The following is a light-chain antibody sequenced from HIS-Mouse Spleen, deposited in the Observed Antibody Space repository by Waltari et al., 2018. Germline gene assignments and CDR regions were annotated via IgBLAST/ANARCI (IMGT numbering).Light chain of an antibody. CDR3: QSADSSGTGWV. Sequence: SYELTQPPSVSVSPGQTARITCSGDALPKQYAYWYQQKPGQAPVLVIYKDSERPSGIPERFSGSSSGTTVTLTISGVQAEDEADYYCQSADSSGTGWVFGGGTKLT. CDR1: ALPKQY. V-gene: IGLV3-25*03. J-gene: IGLJ3*02. CDR2: KDS.